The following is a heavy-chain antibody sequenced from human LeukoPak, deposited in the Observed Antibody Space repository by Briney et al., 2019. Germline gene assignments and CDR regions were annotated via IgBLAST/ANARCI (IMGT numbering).Heavy chain of an antibody. CDR1: GFIFSNYA. J-gene: IGHJ6*02. V-gene: IGHV3-33*01. Sequence: GGSLRLSCKTSGFIFSNYAMHWVRQAPGKGLDWVAMIWHDGATKFYADSVKGRFTISRDNAKNSLYLQMNSLRAEDTAVYYCAREGPQQNLRYFDWSKSYYYYYGMDVWGQGTTVTVSS. CDR3: AREGPQQNLRYFDWSKSYYYYYGMDV. CDR2: IWHDGATK. D-gene: IGHD3-9*01.